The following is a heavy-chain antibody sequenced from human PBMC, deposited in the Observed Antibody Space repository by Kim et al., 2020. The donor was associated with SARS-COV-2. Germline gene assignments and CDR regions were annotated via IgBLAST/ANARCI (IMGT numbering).Heavy chain of an antibody. Sequence: SETLSLTCTVSGGSISSSSYYWGWIRQPPGKGLEWIGSIYYSGSTYYNPSLKSRVTISVDTSKNQFSLKLSSVTAADTAVYYCARHRTYYDILTGYWFDP. V-gene: IGHV4-39*01. CDR3: ARHRTYYDILTGYWFDP. J-gene: IGHJ5*02. CDR2: IYYSGST. D-gene: IGHD3-9*01. CDR1: GGSISSSSYY.